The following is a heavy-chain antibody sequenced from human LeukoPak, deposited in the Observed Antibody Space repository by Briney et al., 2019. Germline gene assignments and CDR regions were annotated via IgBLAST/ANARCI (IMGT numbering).Heavy chain of an antibody. CDR3: ARRGIAAAGDNDAFDI. D-gene: IGHD6-13*01. J-gene: IGHJ3*02. V-gene: IGHV5-51*01. CDR1: GYSFTSYW. CDR2: IYPGDSDT. Sequence: GESLKISCKGSGYSFTSYWIGWVRQMPGKGLEWMGIIYPGDSDTRYSPSFQGQVTISADKSISTAYLQWSSLKASDTAMYYCARRGIAAAGDNDAFDIWGQGTMVTVSS.